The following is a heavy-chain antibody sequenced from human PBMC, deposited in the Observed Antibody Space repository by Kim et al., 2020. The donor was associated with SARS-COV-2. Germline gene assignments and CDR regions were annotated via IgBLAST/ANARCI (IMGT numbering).Heavy chain of an antibody. CDR2: INAGSGHK. CDR3: ARGNDYGDGPFDY. Sequence: ASVKVSCKASGYTFTNYAIHWVRQAPGQRLEWMGWINAGSGHKKYSQKFQGRVTVTRDTSATTAYMELSSLSSEDTALYYCARGNDYGDGPFDYWGQGTLVTVSS. D-gene: IGHD4-17*01. CDR1: GYTFTNYA. J-gene: IGHJ4*02. V-gene: IGHV1-3*01.